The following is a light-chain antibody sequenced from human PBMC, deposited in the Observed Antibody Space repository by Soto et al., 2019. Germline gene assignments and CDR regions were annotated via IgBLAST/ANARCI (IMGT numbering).Light chain of an antibody. CDR3: QVWDSSSDHHWV. CDR2: YDS. J-gene: IGLJ3*02. V-gene: IGLV3-21*04. CDR1: NIGSKS. Sequence: SYELTQPPSVSVAPGKTARITCGGNNIGSKSVHWYQQKPGQAPALVIYYDSDRPSGIPERFSGSNSGNTATLTISRVEAGDEADYYCQVWDSSSDHHWVFGGGTKLTVL.